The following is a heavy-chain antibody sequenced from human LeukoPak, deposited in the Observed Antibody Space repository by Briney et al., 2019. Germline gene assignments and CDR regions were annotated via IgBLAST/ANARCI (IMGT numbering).Heavy chain of an antibody. D-gene: IGHD3/OR15-3a*01. Sequence: PSETLSLTCAVYGGSFSGYYWSWIRQPPGKGLEWIGEINHSGSTNYNPSLKSRVTISVDTSKNQFSLKLGSVTAADTAVYYCARGTRSNWFDPWGQGTLVTVSS. V-gene: IGHV4-34*09. CDR1: GGSFSGYY. J-gene: IGHJ5*02. CDR3: ARGTRSNWFDP. CDR2: INHSGST.